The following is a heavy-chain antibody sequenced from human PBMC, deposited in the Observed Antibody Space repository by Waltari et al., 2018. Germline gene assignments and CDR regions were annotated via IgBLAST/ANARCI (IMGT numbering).Heavy chain of an antibody. CDR3: ARLVDY. CDR2: IYHSGST. J-gene: IGHJ4*02. Sequence: QVQLQESGPGLVKPSETLSLTCAVSGYSISSGYYWGGIRQPPGKGLEWIGSIYHSGSTYYNPSLKRRVTISVDTSKNQFSLKLSSVTAADTAVYYCARLVDYWGQGTLVTVSS. CDR1: GYSISSGYY. V-gene: IGHV4-38-2*01.